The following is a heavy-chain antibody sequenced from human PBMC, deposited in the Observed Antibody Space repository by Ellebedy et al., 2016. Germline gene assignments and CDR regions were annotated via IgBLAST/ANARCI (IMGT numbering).Heavy chain of an antibody. Sequence: GGSLRLSCAASGFTFSSYSMNWVRQAPGKGLEWVSSISSSSSYIYYADSVKGRFTISRDNAKNSLYLQMNSLRAEDTAVYYCARKLDTAMDFDYWGQGTLVTVSS. J-gene: IGHJ4*02. D-gene: IGHD5-18*01. CDR3: ARKLDTAMDFDY. V-gene: IGHV3-21*01. CDR2: ISSSSSYI. CDR1: GFTFSSYS.